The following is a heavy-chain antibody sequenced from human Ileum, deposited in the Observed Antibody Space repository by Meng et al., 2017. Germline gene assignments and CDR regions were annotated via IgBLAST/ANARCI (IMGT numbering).Heavy chain of an antibody. V-gene: IGHV3-33*01. CDR1: GFTFSNYG. J-gene: IGHJ4*02. D-gene: IGHD1-26*01. CDR2: IWHDGNTK. Sequence: VQLVGSGGGVVQPGRSLRLSCAASGFTFSNYGMHWVRQAPGKGLEWVAVIWHDGNTKDYVDSVKGRFTISRDNSKNTLYLQMNSLRTEDTAVYYCATDSGGSPIDYWGQGTLVTVSS. CDR3: ATDSGGSPIDY.